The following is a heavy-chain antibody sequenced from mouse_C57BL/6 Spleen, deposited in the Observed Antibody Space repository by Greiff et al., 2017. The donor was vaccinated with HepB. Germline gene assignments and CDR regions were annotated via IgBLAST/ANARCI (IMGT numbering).Heavy chain of an antibody. CDR2: IHPNSGST. J-gene: IGHJ4*01. CDR1: GYTFTSYW. Sequence: QVQLQQPGAELVKPGASVKLSCKASGYTFTSYWMHWVKQRPGQGLEWIGMIHPNSGSTNYNEKFKSKATLTVDKSSSTAYMQLSSLTSEDSAVYYCARPDDYGSIYYAMDYWGQGTSVTVSS. CDR3: ARPDDYGSIYYAMDY. V-gene: IGHV1-64*01. D-gene: IGHD1-1*01.